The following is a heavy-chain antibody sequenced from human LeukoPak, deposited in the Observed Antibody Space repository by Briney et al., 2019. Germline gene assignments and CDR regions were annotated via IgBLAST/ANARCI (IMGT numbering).Heavy chain of an antibody. V-gene: IGHV3-23*01. Sequence: GGSLRLSCAASGFTFGSYAMSWVRQAPGKGPECVSVMSVSGGNTFYADSVKGRFTISRDNSKNTLYLQMNSLRAEDTAVYYCVKLYLSFYSSSWANYFDYWGQGTLVTVSS. D-gene: IGHD6-13*01. CDR3: VKLYLSFYSSSWANYFDY. CDR2: MSVSGGNT. J-gene: IGHJ4*02. CDR1: GFTFGSYA.